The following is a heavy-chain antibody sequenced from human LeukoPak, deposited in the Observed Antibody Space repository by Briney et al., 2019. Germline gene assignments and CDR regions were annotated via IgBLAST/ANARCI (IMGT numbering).Heavy chain of an antibody. V-gene: IGHV3-23*01. CDR2: ISANGDST. CDR3: AKLDCSGGGRSGRDKGY. CDR1: GFTFSIYP. D-gene: IGHD2-15*01. Sequence: GGSLRLSCAASGFTFSIYPMTWVRQAPGRGLDWVSSISANGDSTYYEDSVKGRFTISRDNSKNTLYLQLNGLRPEDAALYYCAKLDCSGGGRSGRDKGYWGQGTLVTVSS. J-gene: IGHJ4*02.